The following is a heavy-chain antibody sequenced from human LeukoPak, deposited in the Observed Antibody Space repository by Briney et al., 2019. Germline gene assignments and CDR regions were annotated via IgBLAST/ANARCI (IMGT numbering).Heavy chain of an antibody. CDR2: IANIADNT. D-gene: IGHD3-22*01. CDR3: AKVGGPFYYYDSSGYYYDY. Sequence: GGSLRLSCAASGFTFRNYGLTWVRQAPGKGLEWVSSIANIADNTYYADSVKGRFTISRDNSKNTLYLQMNSLRAEDTAVYYCAKVGGPFYYYDSSGYYYDYWGQGTLVTVSS. J-gene: IGHJ4*02. CDR1: GFTFRNYG. V-gene: IGHV3-23*01.